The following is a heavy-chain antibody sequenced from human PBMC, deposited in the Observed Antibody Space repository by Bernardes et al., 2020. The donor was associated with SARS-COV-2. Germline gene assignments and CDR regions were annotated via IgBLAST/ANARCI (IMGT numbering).Heavy chain of an antibody. CDR2: IYYSGST. CDR1: GGSISSYY. J-gene: IGHJ4*02. Sequence: LSLTCTVSGGSISSYYWSWIRQPPGKGLEWIGYIYYSGSTNYNPSLKSRVTISVDTSKNQFSLKLSSVTAADTAVYYCARTGQQLEFDYWGQGTLVTVSS. CDR3: ARTGQQLEFDY. V-gene: IGHV4-59*01. D-gene: IGHD6-13*01.